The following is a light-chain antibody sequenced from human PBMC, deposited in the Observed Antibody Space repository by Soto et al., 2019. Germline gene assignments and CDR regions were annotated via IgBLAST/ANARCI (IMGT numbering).Light chain of an antibody. CDR1: QSVSSH. J-gene: IGKJ2*01. CDR2: EAS. Sequence: EIVLTQSPATLSLSPGERATLSCRVSQSVSSHLAWYQQKPGQAPRLLIYEASNRATGIPARFSGSGSGTDFTLTISSLEPEDFAVYFCQQRSDWPPLFGQGTKLEIK. CDR3: QQRSDWPPL. V-gene: IGKV3-11*01.